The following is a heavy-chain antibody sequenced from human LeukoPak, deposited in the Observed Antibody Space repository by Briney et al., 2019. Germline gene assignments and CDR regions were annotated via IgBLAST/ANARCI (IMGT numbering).Heavy chain of an antibody. CDR3: AKEGRYSSSWSGSSGMDV. CDR2: ISWNSGSI. CDR1: GFTFDDYA. D-gene: IGHD6-13*01. Sequence: GGSLRLSCAASGFTFDDYAMHWVRQAPGKGLEWVSGISWNSGSIGYADSVKGRFTISRDNAKNSLYLQMNSLRAEDTALYYCAKEGRYSSSWSGSSGMDVWGQGTTVTVSS. J-gene: IGHJ6*02. V-gene: IGHV3-9*01.